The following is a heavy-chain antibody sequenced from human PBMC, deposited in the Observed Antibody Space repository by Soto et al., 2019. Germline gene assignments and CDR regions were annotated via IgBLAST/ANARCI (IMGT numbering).Heavy chain of an antibody. CDR1: GGSVSSGIYY. D-gene: IGHD3-22*01. V-gene: IGHV4-61*01. CDR3: ARDRYYDSSGYYYYYYGMDV. Sequence: PSETLSLTCTVSGGSVSSGIYYWSWIRHPPGKGLEWIGYIYYSGSTNYNPSLKSRVTISVDTSKNQFSLKLSSVTAADTAVYYCARDRYYDSSGYYYYYYGMDVWGQGTTVTVSS. CDR2: IYYSGST. J-gene: IGHJ6*02.